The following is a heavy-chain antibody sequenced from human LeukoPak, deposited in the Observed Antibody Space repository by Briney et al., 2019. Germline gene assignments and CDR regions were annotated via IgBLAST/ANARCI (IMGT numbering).Heavy chain of an antibody. V-gene: IGHV3-64*01. CDR1: GFTFSSYA. CDR3: ARGYCSSTSCFPFDY. J-gene: IGHJ4*02. D-gene: IGHD2-2*01. CDR2: ISSNGGST. Sequence: GGSLRLSCAASGFTFSSYAMHWVRQAPGEGLEYVSAISSNGGSTYYANSVKGRFTISRDNSKNTLYLQMGSLRAEDMAVYYCARGYCSSTSCFPFDYWGQGTLVTVSS.